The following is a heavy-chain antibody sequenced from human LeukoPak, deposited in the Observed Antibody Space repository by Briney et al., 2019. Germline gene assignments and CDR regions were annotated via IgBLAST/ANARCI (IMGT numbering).Heavy chain of an antibody. CDR3: VHYNTSSGWFDP. V-gene: IGHV4-30-4*07. J-gene: IGHJ5*02. CDR2: IYYSGST. Sequence: PSETLSLTCAVSGGSISSGGYSWSWIRQPPGKGLEWIGYIYYSGSTYYNPSLKSRVTISVDTSKNQFSLKLSSVTAADTAVYYCVHYNTSSGWFDPWGQGTLVTVSS. D-gene: IGHD6-6*01. CDR1: GGSISSGGYS.